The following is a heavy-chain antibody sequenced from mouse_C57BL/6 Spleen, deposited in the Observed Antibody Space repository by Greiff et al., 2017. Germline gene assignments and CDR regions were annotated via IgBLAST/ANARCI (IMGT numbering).Heavy chain of an antibody. CDR3: AREYWYFDV. V-gene: IGHV7-3*01. CDR2: IRNKANGYTT. J-gene: IGHJ1*03. Sequence: EVHLVESGGGLVQPGGSLSLSCAASGFTFTDYYMSWVRQPPGKALEWLGFIRNKANGYTTEYSASVKGRFTISRDNSQSILYLQMNAQRAEDSATYYCAREYWYFDVWGTGTTVTVSS. CDR1: GFTFTDYY.